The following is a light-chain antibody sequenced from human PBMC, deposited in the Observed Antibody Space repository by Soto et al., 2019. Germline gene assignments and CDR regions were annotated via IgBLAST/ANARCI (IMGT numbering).Light chain of an antibody. CDR2: YDN. CDR1: KIGRKR. J-gene: IGLJ1*01. Sequence: SYELTQPPSESVAPGETASITCGGDKIGRKRVHWYQQRPGQAPVLVMYYDNDRPSEIPERFSGSNSGNTATLSISRVEAGDEADYYCQVWNSSSDHYVFGTGTKLTVL. CDR3: QVWNSSSDHYV. V-gene: IGLV3-21*04.